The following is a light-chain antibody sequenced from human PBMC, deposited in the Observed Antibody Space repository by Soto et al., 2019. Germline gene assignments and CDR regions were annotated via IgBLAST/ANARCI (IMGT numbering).Light chain of an antibody. J-gene: IGKJ5*01. CDR2: GAS. V-gene: IGKV3-15*01. CDR3: QQRSNWIT. CDR1: QSISSN. Sequence: EIVRTQSPATLSVSAGQSATLSRRASQSISSNLAWYQQKPGQAPRLLIYGASTRATGIPARFSGSGSGTDFTLTISSLEPEDSALYYCQQRSNWITFGQGTRLEIK.